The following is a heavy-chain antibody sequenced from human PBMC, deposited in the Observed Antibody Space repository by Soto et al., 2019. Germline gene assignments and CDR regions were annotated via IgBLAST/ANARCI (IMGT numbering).Heavy chain of an antibody. CDR2: IYNSGST. J-gene: IGHJ4*02. V-gene: IGHV4-31*03. CDR3: ARELRAWPPGRLDY. Sequence: QVQLQESGPGLAKPSQTLSLTCTVSGGSISSGGYYWNWIRQHPGKGLEWIGYIYNSGSTDYNPSLKSRVTRSVDTSKNQFSLKLSSVTAADTAVYYCARELRAWPPGRLDYWGQGALVTVSS. CDR1: GGSISSGGYY. D-gene: IGHD6-6*01.